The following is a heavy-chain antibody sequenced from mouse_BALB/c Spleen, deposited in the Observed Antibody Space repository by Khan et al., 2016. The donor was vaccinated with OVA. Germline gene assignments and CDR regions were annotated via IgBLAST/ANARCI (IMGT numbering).Heavy chain of an antibody. V-gene: IGHV1-4*01. CDR1: GYTFTSYT. Sequence: QVQLKESGAELARPGASVKMSCKASGYTFTSYTMHWVHQRPGQGLEWIGYINPSSGYTKYNQKFKDKATLTADKSSSTAYMQLSSLTSEDSAVYYGARTHERWGQGTTVTVAS. CDR3: ARTHER. CDR2: INPSSGYT. J-gene: IGHJ2*01.